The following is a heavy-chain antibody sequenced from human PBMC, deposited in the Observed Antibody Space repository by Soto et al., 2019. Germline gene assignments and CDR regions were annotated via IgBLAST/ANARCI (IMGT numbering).Heavy chain of an antibody. J-gene: IGHJ3*02. V-gene: IGHV1-69*01. CDR2: IIPIFGTA. Sequence: QVQLVQSGAEVKKPGSSVKVSCKASGGTFSSYAISWVRHAPGQGLEWVVGIIPIFGTANYAQKFQGRFTITAEESTSTTYLELSSLRSADTAVYYCAIPTPERVRVVVAATDDYDDFDIWCQGTMVTVSS. D-gene: IGHD2-15*01. CDR1: GGTFSSYA. CDR3: AIPTPERVRVVVAATDDYDDFDI.